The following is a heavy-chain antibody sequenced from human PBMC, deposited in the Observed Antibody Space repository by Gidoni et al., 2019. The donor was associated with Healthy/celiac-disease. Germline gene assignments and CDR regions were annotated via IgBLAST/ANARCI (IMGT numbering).Heavy chain of an antibody. J-gene: IGHJ4*02. D-gene: IGHD3-22*01. Sequence: EVKLLESGGGLVQPGGSLRLSCAASGFTVSSYAMSWVRQAPGTGLEGGSAISGIGGSTYYADSVKGRFTISRDNSKNTLYLHMNSLRAEDTAVYYCAKSPAYYYDSSGSYYFDYWGQGTLVTVSA. CDR1: GFTVSSYA. CDR2: ISGIGGST. V-gene: IGHV3-23*01. CDR3: AKSPAYYYDSSGSYYFDY.